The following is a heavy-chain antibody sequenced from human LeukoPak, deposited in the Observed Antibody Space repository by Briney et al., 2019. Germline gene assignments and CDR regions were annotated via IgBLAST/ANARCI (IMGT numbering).Heavy chain of an antibody. Sequence: QSGGSLRLSCATSGYTFSSYAMSWVRQAPGKGLEWVSAISGSGGGTYYADSVKGRFTISRDNAKNSLYLQMNSLRAEDTAVYYCARGRGSYPNYFDFWGQGTLVTVSS. V-gene: IGHV3-23*01. J-gene: IGHJ4*02. CDR1: GYTFSSYA. CDR2: ISGSGGGT. CDR3: ARGRGSYPNYFDF. D-gene: IGHD3-16*01.